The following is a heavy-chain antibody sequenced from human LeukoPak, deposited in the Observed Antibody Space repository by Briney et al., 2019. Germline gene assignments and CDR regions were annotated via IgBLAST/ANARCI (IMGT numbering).Heavy chain of an antibody. V-gene: IGHV3-11*01. D-gene: IGHD3/OR15-3a*01. CDR1: GFSFSDNF. CDR2: ISSRGDTI. Sequence: GGSLRLSCTTSGFSFSDNFMGWLRQSPGKGLEWVSYISSRGDTIHYSGVVKGRFSISRDNSKRSLYLQMNRLKIDDTAVYYCARGGPGWTFNHWDQGTLVSVSS. CDR3: ARGGPGWTFNH. J-gene: IGHJ5*02.